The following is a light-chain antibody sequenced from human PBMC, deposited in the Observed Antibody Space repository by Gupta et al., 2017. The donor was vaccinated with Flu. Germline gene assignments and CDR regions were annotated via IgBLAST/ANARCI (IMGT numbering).Light chain of an antibody. Sequence: DIQMTQSPSSLSASVGDRVTITCRASQSISNYLNWYQQKPGKAPNLLIYAASSLQSGVPSRFSGSRSGTDFTLTISSLQPEDFATYYCQQRCTFGGGTKVEIK. V-gene: IGKV1-39*01. J-gene: IGKJ4*01. CDR2: AAS. CDR3: QQRCT. CDR1: QSISNY.